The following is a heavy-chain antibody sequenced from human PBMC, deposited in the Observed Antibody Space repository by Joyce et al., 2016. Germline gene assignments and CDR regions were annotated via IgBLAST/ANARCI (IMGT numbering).Heavy chain of an antibody. CDR1: GGSIRSYNHY. J-gene: IGHJ4*02. V-gene: IGHV4-31*02. D-gene: IGHD5-24*01. Sequence: QVQLQESGPGLVKPSQTLSLTCTVSGGSIRSYNHYWSWIRQHPGKGLEWIGYIDYSENTYYNPSLRSRVSISLDTSTNQFSLRLSSGTAADTAVYYCARENFGDGYNRNFDYWGQGTLVTVSS. CDR3: ARENFGDGYNRNFDY. CDR2: IDYSENT.